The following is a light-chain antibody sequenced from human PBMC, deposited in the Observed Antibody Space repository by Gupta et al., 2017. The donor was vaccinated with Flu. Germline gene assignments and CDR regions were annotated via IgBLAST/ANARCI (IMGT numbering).Light chain of an antibody. V-gene: IGLV1-51*01. Sequence: QSVFTQPTSVSAAPEQNVTIYCSGGSSNIGSNYVSLYNHLPGTAPKLVIYDNDKRPSGIPDRFSDSKSGTSATLGITGLQTGDEAFYYCGTWDNTLSAGVFGGGTSLTVL. CDR1: SSNIGSNY. J-gene: IGLJ3*02. CDR2: DND. CDR3: GTWDNTLSAGV.